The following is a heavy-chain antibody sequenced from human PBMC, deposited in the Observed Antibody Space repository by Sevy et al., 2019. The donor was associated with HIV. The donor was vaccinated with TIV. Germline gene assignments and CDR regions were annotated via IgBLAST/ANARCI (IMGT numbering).Heavy chain of an antibody. CDR2: ISGSGGST. CDR1: GFTFSSYA. Sequence: GGSLRLSCAASGFTFSSYAMSWVRQAPGKGLEWISAISGSGGSTYYADSVKGRVTISRDNSKNTLYLQMNSRRAEDTAVYDCAKDGGYSSGWYELGYFDLWGRGTLVTVSS. D-gene: IGHD6-19*01. CDR3: AKDGGYSSGWYELGYFDL. J-gene: IGHJ2*01. V-gene: IGHV3-23*01.